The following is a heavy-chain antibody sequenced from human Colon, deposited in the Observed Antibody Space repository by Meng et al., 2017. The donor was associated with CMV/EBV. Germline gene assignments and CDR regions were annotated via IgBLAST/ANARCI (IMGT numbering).Heavy chain of an antibody. CDR3: ARDLGAEAGDGRWFDP. J-gene: IGHJ5*02. V-gene: IGHV4-4*02. CDR1: SSSSSSDW. CDR2: IYHSGRT. D-gene: IGHD6-13*01. Sequence: SSSSSSDWCSWVPQTPGKGLEGIGQIYHSGRTNYNTSLKSRVSMSVDKSKNHFSLNLFSVTAADTAVYYCARDLGAEAGDGRWFDPWGQGTLVTVSS.